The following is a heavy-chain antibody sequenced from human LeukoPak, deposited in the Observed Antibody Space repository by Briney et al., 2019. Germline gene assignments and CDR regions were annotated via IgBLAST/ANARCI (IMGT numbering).Heavy chain of an antibody. Sequence: PPGGSLRLSCAASGFTFSSYDMHWVRQATGKGLEWVSAIGTAGDTYYPGSVKGRFTISRENAKTSLYLQMNSLRAGDTAVYYCARGYYDSSGYYYDYWGQGTLVTVSS. V-gene: IGHV3-13*01. D-gene: IGHD3-22*01. CDR1: GFTFSSYD. J-gene: IGHJ4*02. CDR2: IGTAGDT. CDR3: ARGYYDSSGYYYDY.